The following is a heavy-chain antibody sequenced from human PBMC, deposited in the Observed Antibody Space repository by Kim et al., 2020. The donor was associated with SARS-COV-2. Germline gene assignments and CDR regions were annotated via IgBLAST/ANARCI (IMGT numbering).Heavy chain of an antibody. CDR1: GYAFTKYY. CDR2: INPNGGTT. CDR3: ARDSQDIAVVVAATEPLNF. V-gene: IGHV1-46*01. J-gene: IGHJ3*01. D-gene: IGHD2-15*01. Sequence: ASVKVSCKASGYAFTKYYLHWVRQARGQGLEWMGVINPNGGTTRNAQKFQYRVTMTRDTSTNTIFMELSSLRSDDTAVYFCARDSQDIAVVVAATEPLNFWGQGSMVIVSS.